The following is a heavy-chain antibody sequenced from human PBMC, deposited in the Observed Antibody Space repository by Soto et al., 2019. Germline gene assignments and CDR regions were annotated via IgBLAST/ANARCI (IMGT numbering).Heavy chain of an antibody. V-gene: IGHV1-69*02. D-gene: IGHD2-2*01. CDR1: GGTFSSYT. CDR2: IIPILGIA. CDR3: ARAVVVPAAFDY. J-gene: IGHJ4*02. Sequence: QVQLVQSGAEVKKPGSSVKVSCKASGGTFSSYTISWVRQAPGQGLEWMGRIIPILGIANYAQKFHGRVTITADKSTSTAYMELSSLRSEDTAVYYCARAVVVPAAFDYWGQGTLVTVSS.